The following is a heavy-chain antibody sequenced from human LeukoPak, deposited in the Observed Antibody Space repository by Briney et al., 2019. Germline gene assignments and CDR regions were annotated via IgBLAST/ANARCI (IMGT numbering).Heavy chain of an antibody. CDR3: ARVTSGDCTNGVCYTSWFDP. J-gene: IGHJ5*02. V-gene: IGHV1-46*01. CDR1: GYTFTSYY. CDR2: INPSGGST. D-gene: IGHD2-8*01. Sequence: GASVTVSCKASGYTFTSYYMHWVRQAPGQGLEWMGIINPSGGSTSYAQKFQGRVTMARDTSTSTVYMELSSLRSEDTAVYYCARVTSGDCTNGVCYTSWFDPWGQGTLVTVSS.